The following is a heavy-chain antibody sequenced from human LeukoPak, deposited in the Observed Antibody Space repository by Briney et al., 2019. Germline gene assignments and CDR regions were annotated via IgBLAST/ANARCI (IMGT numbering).Heavy chain of an antibody. Sequence: ASVKVSCKASGYTFTGYYMHWVRQAPGQGLEWMGWINPNSGGTNYAQKFQGRVTMTRDTSISTAYMELSRLRSDDTAVYYCARGVFSGVWLYYYYMDVWGKGTTVTLSS. CDR1: GYTFTGYY. J-gene: IGHJ6*03. CDR2: INPNSGGT. V-gene: IGHV1-2*02. D-gene: IGHD2-8*02. CDR3: ARGVFSGVWLYYYYMDV.